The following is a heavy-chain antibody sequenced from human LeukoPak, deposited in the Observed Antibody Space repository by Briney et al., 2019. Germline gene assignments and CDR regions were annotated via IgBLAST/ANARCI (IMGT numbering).Heavy chain of an antibody. CDR1: GFTFSSYG. CDR3: AKPDYGDFDPTLNFDY. V-gene: IGHV3-30*18. D-gene: IGHD4-17*01. CDR2: ISYDGSNK. J-gene: IGHJ4*02. Sequence: GGSLRLSCAASGFTFSSYGMHWVRQAPGKGLEWVAVISYDGSNKYYADSVKGRFTISRDNSKNTLYLQMNSLRAEDTAVYYCAKPDYGDFDPTLNFDYWGQGTLVTVSS.